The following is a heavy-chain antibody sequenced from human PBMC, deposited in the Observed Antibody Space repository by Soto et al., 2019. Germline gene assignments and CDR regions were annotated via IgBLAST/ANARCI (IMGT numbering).Heavy chain of an antibody. CDR3: ARDPGSIAVAGTI. CDR1: GFTFSSYA. V-gene: IGHV3-53*01. J-gene: IGHJ4*02. Sequence: TGGSLRLSCAASGFTFSSYAMHWVRQAPGKGLEWVSVIYSGGSTHYADSVEGRFTISRDISKNTLYLQMNSLRVEDTAVYYCARDPGSIAVAGTIWGQGTLVTVSS. D-gene: IGHD6-19*01. CDR2: IYSGGST.